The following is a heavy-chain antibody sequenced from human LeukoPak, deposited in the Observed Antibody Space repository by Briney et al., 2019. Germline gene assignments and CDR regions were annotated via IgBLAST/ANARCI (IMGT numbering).Heavy chain of an antibody. CDR2: MNPNSGNT. CDR1: GYTFTSYD. J-gene: IGHJ6*03. CDR3: ARGFSRNYYYYMDV. V-gene: IGHV1-8*03. Sequence: ASVKISCKASGYTFTSYDIHWVRQATGQGLEWMGWMNPNSGNTGYAQKFQGRVTITRNTSISTAYMELSSLRSEDTAVYYCARGFSRNYYYYMDVWGKGTTVTVSS. D-gene: IGHD2-2*01.